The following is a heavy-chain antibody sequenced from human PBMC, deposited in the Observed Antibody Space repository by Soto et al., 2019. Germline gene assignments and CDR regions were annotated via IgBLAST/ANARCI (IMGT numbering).Heavy chain of an antibody. Sequence: PSETLSLTGTVSGGSVSSGSHYGSWIRQPPGKGLEWIGYIYYSETKYNPSLKTRVTISVDTSKNQYFLKLRSVTAADTAVYYCARASTPFFDLLSPLDPWGQGTLVTVSS. V-gene: IGHV4-61*01. CDR1: GGSVSSGSHY. J-gene: IGHJ5*02. D-gene: IGHD3-9*01. CDR2: IYYSET. CDR3: ARASTPFFDLLSPLDP.